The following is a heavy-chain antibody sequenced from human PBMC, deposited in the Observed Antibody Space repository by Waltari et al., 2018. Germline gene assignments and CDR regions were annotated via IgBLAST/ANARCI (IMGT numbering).Heavy chain of an antibody. CDR1: GGSFSGYY. J-gene: IGHJ3*02. V-gene: IGHV4-34*01. CDR2: TSHSGTT. D-gene: IGHD2-21*02. CDR3: ARQEIIVEVTGDAFDI. Sequence: QVQLQQWGAGLLKPSETLSLTCAVYGGSFSGYYWSWIRQPPGKGVEWSGETSHSGTTTDHPSLKSAVTISLYTAKNQFALELSSVAAAGTAVYYCARQEIIVEVTGDAFDIWGQGTMVTVSS.